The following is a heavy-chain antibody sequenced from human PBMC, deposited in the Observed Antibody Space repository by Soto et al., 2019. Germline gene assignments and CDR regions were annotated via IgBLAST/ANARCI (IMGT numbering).Heavy chain of an antibody. Sequence: SETLSLTCTVSGGSISSSSYYWGWIRQPPGKGLEWIGSIYYSGSTYYNPSLKSRVTISVDTSKNQFSLKLSSVTAADTAVYYCARDHRGYYYYGMDVWGQGTTVTVSS. CDR1: GGSISSSSYY. D-gene: IGHD3-22*01. V-gene: IGHV4-39*07. J-gene: IGHJ6*02. CDR2: IYYSGST. CDR3: ARDHRGYYYYGMDV.